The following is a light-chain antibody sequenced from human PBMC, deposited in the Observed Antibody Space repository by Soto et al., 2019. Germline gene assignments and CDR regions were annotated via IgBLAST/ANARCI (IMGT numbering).Light chain of an antibody. CDR2: NVS. CDR1: SSDFGGYNS. V-gene: IGLV2-14*01. CDR3: SSYTGSSTYV. Sequence: QSVLTQPASVSGSPGQSITISCTGTSSDFGGYNSVSWYQQHPGKAPKLMIYNVSNRPSGVSNRFSGSKSGNTASLTISGLQAEDEADYYCSSYTGSSTYVFGTGTKVTVL. J-gene: IGLJ1*01.